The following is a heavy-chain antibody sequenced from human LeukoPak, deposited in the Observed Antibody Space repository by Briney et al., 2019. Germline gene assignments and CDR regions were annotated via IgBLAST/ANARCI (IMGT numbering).Heavy chain of an antibody. Sequence: PSETLSITCTVSGGSISSYYWSWIRQPPGKGLEWIGYIYYSGSTNYNPSLKSRVTISVDTSKNQFSLKLSSVTAADTAVYYCATHSPPYYYDSSGYYPQFDYWGQGTLVTVSS. J-gene: IGHJ4*02. CDR3: ATHSPPYYYDSSGYYPQFDY. V-gene: IGHV4-59*08. CDR1: GGSISSYY. D-gene: IGHD3-22*01. CDR2: IYYSGST.